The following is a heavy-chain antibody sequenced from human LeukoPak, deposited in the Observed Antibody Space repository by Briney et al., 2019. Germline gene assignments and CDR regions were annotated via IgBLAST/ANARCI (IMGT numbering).Heavy chain of an antibody. CDR1: GFTFSSYS. V-gene: IGHV3-30*02. CDR2: IRYDGSNK. Sequence: GGSLRLSCAASGFTFSSYSMNWVRQAPGKGLEWVAFIRYDGSNKYYADSVKGRFTISRDNSKNTLYLQMNSLRAEDTAVYYCARGNYGDYVVDYWGQGTLVTVSS. J-gene: IGHJ4*02. CDR3: ARGNYGDYVVDY. D-gene: IGHD4-17*01.